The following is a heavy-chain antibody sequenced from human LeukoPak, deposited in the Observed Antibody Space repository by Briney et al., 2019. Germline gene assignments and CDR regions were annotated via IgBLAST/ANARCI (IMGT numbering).Heavy chain of an antibody. D-gene: IGHD2-2*01. Sequence: PGGSLRLSCAASGFXFRSYWMHWVRQAPGKGLVWVSRINSDGSSTTYADSVKGRFTISRDNAKNTLYLQMNSLRAEDTAVYYCARDYCSSTSCLFDYWGQGTLVTVSS. CDR1: GFXFRSYW. CDR3: ARDYCSSTSCLFDY. J-gene: IGHJ4*02. CDR2: INSDGSST. V-gene: IGHV3-74*01.